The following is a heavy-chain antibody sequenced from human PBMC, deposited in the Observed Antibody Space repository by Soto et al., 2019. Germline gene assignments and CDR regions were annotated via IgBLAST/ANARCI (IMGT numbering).Heavy chain of an antibody. CDR1: GFTFSSYS. CDR3: ARDRLAAAGNNWFDP. CDR2: ISSSGSTI. V-gene: IGHV3-21*04. Sequence: EVQLVESGGGLVKPGGSLRLSCAASGFTFSSYSMNWVRQAPGKGLEWVSSISSSGSTIYYADSVKGRFTISRDNAKNSLYLQMNSLRAEDTAVYYCARDRLAAAGNNWFDPWGQGTLVTVSS. D-gene: IGHD6-13*01. J-gene: IGHJ5*02.